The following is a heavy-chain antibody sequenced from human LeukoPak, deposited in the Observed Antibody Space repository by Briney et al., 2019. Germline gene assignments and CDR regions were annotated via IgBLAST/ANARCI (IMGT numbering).Heavy chain of an antibody. D-gene: IGHD1-26*01. CDR1: GFTFSSYA. V-gene: IGHV3-48*04. Sequence: GGSLRLSCAASGFTFSSYAMNWVRQAPGKGLEWVSYITRSSSTTYYADSVKGRFTISRDNAKNSLYLQMNSLKAEDTAVYYCVRRGWETVLDFWRQGTLVPVSP. J-gene: IGHJ4*02. CDR2: ITRSSSTT. CDR3: VRRGWETVLDF.